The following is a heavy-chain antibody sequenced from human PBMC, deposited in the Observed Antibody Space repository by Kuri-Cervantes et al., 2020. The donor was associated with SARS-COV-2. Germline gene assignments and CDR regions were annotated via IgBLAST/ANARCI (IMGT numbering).Heavy chain of an antibody. D-gene: IGHD7-27*01. CDR2: IKQDGSEK. CDR3: ARDLRLGKSLDY. J-gene: IGHJ4*02. CDR1: RFTFHTYW. Sequence: GGSLRLSCTASRFTFHTYWMSWVRQAPGKGLEWVANIKQDGSEKYYVDSVKGRFTISRDNAKNSLYLQMNSLRAEDTAVYYCARDLRLGKSLDYWGQGTLVTVSS. V-gene: IGHV3-7*01.